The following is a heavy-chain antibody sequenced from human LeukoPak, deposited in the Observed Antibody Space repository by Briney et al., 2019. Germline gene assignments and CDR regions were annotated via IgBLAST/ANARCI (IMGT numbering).Heavy chain of an antibody. Sequence: ASVKVSCKASGYTFTSYDINWVRQATGQGLEWMGWMNPNSGNTGYAQKFQGRVTMTRNTSISTAYMELSSLRSEDTAVYYCARGGDYYGSGSYYYYYYYGMDVWGQGTTVTVTS. J-gene: IGHJ6*02. CDR1: GYTFTSYD. CDR2: MNPNSGNT. V-gene: IGHV1-8*01. D-gene: IGHD3-10*01. CDR3: ARGGDYYGSGSYYYYYYYGMDV.